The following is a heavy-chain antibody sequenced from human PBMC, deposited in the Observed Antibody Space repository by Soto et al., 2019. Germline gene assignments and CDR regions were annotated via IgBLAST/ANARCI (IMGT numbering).Heavy chain of an antibody. D-gene: IGHD3-10*01. J-gene: IGHJ4*02. CDR2: ISYDGSNK. CDR3: AKDRMVVGVRGYFDY. CDR1: GFTFSSYG. Sequence: QVQLVESGGGVVQPGKSLRLSCAGSGFTFSSYGMDWVRQAPGKGLEWVAVISYDGSNKYYADSVKGRFTISRDNSKNTLYLQMSSLRADDTAVYYCAKDRMVVGVRGYFDYWGQGTLVTVSS. V-gene: IGHV3-30*18.